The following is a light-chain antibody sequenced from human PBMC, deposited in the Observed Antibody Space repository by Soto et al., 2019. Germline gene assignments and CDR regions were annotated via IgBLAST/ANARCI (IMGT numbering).Light chain of an antibody. CDR1: QDIRND. CDR3: LQAYTYPRT. J-gene: IGKJ1*01. Sequence: AIQMTQSPSSLSASVGDRVTITCRASQDIRNDLLWYQQKPGKAPKLLIYAASTLQSGVPSRFSGSGSGTDFTLTISSLPPEDFATYYCLQAYTYPRTFGQGTKVEIK. CDR2: AAS. V-gene: IGKV1-6*02.